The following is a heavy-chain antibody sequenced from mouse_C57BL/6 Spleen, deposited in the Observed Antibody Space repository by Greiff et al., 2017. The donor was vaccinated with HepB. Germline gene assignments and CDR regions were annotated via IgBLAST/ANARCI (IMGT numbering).Heavy chain of an antibody. V-gene: IGHV1-15*01. D-gene: IGHD1-1*01. CDR3: TRWVVATDWYFDV. J-gene: IGHJ1*03. CDR2: IDPETGGT. Sequence: VQLQQSGAELVRPGASVTLSCKASGYTFTDYEMHWVKQTPVHGLEWIGAIDPETGGTAYNQKFKGKAILTADKSSSTAYMELRSLTSEDSAVYYCTRWVVATDWYFDVWGTGTTVTVSS. CDR1: GYTFTDYE.